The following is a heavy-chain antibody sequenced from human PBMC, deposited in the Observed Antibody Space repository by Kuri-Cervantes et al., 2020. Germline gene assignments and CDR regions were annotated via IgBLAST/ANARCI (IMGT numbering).Heavy chain of an antibody. Sequence: SETLSLTCTVSGVTISSGGNYWSWIRQHPGQGLEWIRYIYYSGSTYYNPSLKRRVTISVDTSKNQFSLKLSSVTAEDTAVYYCARGSADIVVVPAAHWIDYWGQGTLVTVSS. CDR1: GVTISSGGNY. CDR2: IYYSGST. CDR3: ARGSADIVVVPAAHWIDY. J-gene: IGHJ4*02. V-gene: IGHV4-31*03. D-gene: IGHD2-2*01.